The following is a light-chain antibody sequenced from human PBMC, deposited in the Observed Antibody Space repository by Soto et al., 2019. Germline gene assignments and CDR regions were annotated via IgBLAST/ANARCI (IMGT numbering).Light chain of an antibody. CDR3: QDYGTSRS. V-gene: IGKV3-20*01. J-gene: IGKJ1*01. CDR1: QSVSSTS. CDR2: GTS. Sequence: EVVLTQSPGTLSLSPGERATLSCRASQSVSSTSLAWYQQKPGQAPRFLIYGTSSRATGISDRFSGSGSGTDFTLTISRLEPDDFAVYYCQDYGTSRSFGQGTKVDIK.